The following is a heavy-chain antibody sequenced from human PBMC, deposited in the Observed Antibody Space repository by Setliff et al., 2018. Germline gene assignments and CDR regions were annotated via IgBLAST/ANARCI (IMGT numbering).Heavy chain of an antibody. V-gene: IGHV4-61*09. Sequence: SETLSLTCTVSGGSISNTYYYWSWIRQPAGQGLEWIGQIYTSGSTYYNPSLKSRVTISVDTSKNQFSLKLSSVTAADTAVYYCARDNPTAFDIWGQGTMVTVSS. CDR1: GGSISNTYYY. CDR2: IYTSGST. J-gene: IGHJ3*02. CDR3: ARDNPTAFDI.